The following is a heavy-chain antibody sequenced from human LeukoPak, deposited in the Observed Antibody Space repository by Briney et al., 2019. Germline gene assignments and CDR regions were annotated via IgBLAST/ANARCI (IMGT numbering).Heavy chain of an antibody. D-gene: IGHD3-22*01. CDR2: IYYSGST. Sequence: SETLSLTCTVSGGSISSGGYYWSWIRQHPGKGLEWIGYIYYSGSTYYNPSLKSRVTISVDTSKNQFSLKLSSVTAADTAVYYCARVAPRIYDNSGYYSNWFDPWGQGTLVTVSS. CDR3: ARVAPRIYDNSGYYSNWFDP. J-gene: IGHJ5*02. CDR1: GGSISSGGYY. V-gene: IGHV4-31*03.